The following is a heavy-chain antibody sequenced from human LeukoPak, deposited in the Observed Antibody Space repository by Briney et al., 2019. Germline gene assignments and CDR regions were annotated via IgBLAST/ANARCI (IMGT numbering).Heavy chain of an antibody. CDR3: ARGTGAFDI. J-gene: IGHJ3*02. V-gene: IGHV3-74*01. CDR2: IKSDRRFT. D-gene: IGHD1-1*01. CDR1: VFTPCSHL. Sequence: RGSLRHSCVACVFTPCSHLTHWVRPAPGKGRVCVLHIKSDRRFTTYADSVKGRFTISRDNAKNTLYLQMSSVKPEDLAVYYCARGTGAFDIWGQGTKVTVSS.